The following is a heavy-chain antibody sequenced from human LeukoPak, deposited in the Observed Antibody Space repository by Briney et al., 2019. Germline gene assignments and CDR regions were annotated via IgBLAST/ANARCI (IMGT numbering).Heavy chain of an antibody. J-gene: IGHJ4*02. CDR3: ARESVAGVVLLGY. D-gene: IGHD6-19*01. CDR2: VRGSPYGATT. Sequence: GGSLRLSCTTSGFIFRDFAMTWVRQAPGKGLEWVGFVRGSPYGATTEYAASVKGGFTISRDDSKNTLYLQMNSLRAEDTAVYYCARESVAGVVLLGYWGQGTLVTVSS. V-gene: IGHV3-49*04. CDR1: GFIFRDFA.